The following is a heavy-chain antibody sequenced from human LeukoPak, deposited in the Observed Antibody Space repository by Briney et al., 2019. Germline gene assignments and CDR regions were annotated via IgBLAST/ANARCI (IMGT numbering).Heavy chain of an antibody. CDR1: GGSISSYY. Sequence: PSETLSLTCTVSGGSISSYYWSWIRRPPGKGLEWIGYIYYSGSTNYNPSLKSRVTISVDTSKNQFSLKLSSATAADTAVYYCARGAPIYYDSSGYGYFQHWGQGTLVTVSS. CDR2: IYYSGST. J-gene: IGHJ1*01. CDR3: ARGAPIYYDSSGYGYFQH. V-gene: IGHV4-59*01. D-gene: IGHD3-22*01.